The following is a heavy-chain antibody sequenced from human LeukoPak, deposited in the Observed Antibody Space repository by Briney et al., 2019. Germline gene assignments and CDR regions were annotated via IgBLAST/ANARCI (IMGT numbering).Heavy chain of an antibody. V-gene: IGHV3-74*01. CDR2: INSDGSSA. Sequence: GWALTLSCAACGCTPRQERMHWVGPAAGRGLLWVSHINSDGSSATYADSVKGRFTISRDNPKSTLSLHMNSLRAEDTGVYFCAKSDPPLPYWGQGTLVTVSS. CDR3: AKSDPPLPY. J-gene: IGHJ4*02. CDR1: GCTPRQER.